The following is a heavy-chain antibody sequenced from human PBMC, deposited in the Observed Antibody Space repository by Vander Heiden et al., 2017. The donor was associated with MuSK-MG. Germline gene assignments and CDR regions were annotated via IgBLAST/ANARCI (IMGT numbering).Heavy chain of an antibody. CDR1: GYSFTSYG. Sequence: EVQLVQSGAEVKKPGESLKISCKGSGYSFTSYGFGWVRQLPGKGLELMGIIYPGDSDTRYSPSFQGQVTISADKSISTAYLQWSSLKASDTAMYYCARVLDGSGSYYNGPTFDYWGQGTLVTVSS. CDR3: ARVLDGSGSYYNGPTFDY. J-gene: IGHJ4*02. D-gene: IGHD3-10*01. V-gene: IGHV5-51*01. CDR2: IYPGDSDT.